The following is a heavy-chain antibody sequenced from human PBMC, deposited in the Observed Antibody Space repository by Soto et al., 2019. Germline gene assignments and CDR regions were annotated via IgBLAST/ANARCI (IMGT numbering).Heavy chain of an antibody. D-gene: IGHD1-1*01. CDR1: GFTFSTYS. V-gene: IGHV3-48*01. CDR3: TRSHAQLERLWFDP. J-gene: IGHJ5*02. Sequence: EVLLVESGGGLVQPGGSLRLSCAASGFTFSTYSINWVRQAPGKGLEWVSYISTSSSTIYYADSVKGRFTISRDNAKNSLYLQMNSLRAEDTAVYYCTRSHAQLERLWFDPWGQGTLVTVSS. CDR2: ISTSSSTI.